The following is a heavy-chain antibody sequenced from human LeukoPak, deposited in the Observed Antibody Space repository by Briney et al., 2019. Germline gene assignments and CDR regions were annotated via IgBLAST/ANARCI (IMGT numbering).Heavy chain of an antibody. D-gene: IGHD2-15*01. Sequence: GASVKVSCKASGYTFTGYYMHWVRQAPGQGLEWMGWINPSGGSTSYAQKFQGRVTMTRDTSTSTVYMELSSLRSEDTAVYYCARGYCSGGSCYPFDYWGQGTLVTVSS. CDR2: INPSGGST. CDR3: ARGYCSGGSCYPFDY. J-gene: IGHJ4*02. V-gene: IGHV1-46*01. CDR1: GYTFTGYY.